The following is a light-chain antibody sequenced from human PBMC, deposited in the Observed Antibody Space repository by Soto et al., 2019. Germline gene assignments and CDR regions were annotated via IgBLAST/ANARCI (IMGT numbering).Light chain of an antibody. V-gene: IGKV3-11*01. J-gene: IGKJ5*01. CDR3: QQRSSWPIT. Sequence: EIVLTQSPATLSFSAGERATLSFRASQSVTSYLAWYQQRPGQAPRLLIYDASRRATGIPARFSGSGSGADFTLTISTLEPEDFAVYYCQQRSSWPITFGQGTRLEIK. CDR2: DAS. CDR1: QSVTSY.